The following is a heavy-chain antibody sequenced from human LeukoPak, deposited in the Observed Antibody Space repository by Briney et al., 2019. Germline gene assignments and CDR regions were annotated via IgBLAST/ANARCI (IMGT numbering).Heavy chain of an antibody. CDR3: ARPYGSGSYFDY. V-gene: IGHV4-38-2*02. J-gene: IGHJ4*02. D-gene: IGHD3-10*01. CDR2: IYYSGST. Sequence: SETLSLTCTVSGYSISSGYYWGWIRQPPGKGLEWIGSIYYSGSTYYNPSLKSRVTISVDTSKNQFSLKLSSVTAADTAVYYCARPYGSGSYFDYWGQGTLVTVSS. CDR1: GYSISSGYY.